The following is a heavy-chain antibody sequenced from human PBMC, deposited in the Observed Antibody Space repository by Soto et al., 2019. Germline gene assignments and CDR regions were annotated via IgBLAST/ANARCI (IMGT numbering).Heavy chain of an antibody. V-gene: IGHV3-23*01. D-gene: IGHD2-15*01. CDR1: GFTFSSYA. CDR2: ISGNGHST. CDR3: AKSRVEGYSDFYSVDN. J-gene: IGHJ4*02. Sequence: GGSLRLSCSASGFTFSSYALNWVRQAPGEGLEWVSGISGNGHSTYYADSVKGRFTISRDNSKNTLFLQMNSLRAEDTAIYHCAKSRVEGYSDFYSVDNWGQGTLVTVSS.